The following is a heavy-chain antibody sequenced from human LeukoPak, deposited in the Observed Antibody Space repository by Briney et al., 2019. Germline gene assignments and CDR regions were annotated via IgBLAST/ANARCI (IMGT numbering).Heavy chain of an antibody. V-gene: IGHV3-21*01. D-gene: IGHD1-26*01. CDR1: GFTFSSYS. CDR3: ARDRVGATISYFDY. J-gene: IGHJ4*02. Sequence: GGSLRLSCAASGFTFSSYSMNWVRQAPGKGLEWVSSISSSSSYIYYADSVKSRFTISRDNAKNSLYLQMNSLRAEDTAVYYCARDRVGATISYFDYWGQGTLVTVSS. CDR2: ISSSSSYI.